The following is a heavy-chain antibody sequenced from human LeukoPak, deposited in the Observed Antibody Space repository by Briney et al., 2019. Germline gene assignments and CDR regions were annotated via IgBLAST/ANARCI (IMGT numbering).Heavy chain of an antibody. D-gene: IGHD1-26*01. CDR3: ARDKSFPNAFDI. CDR1: GFTFNTYA. Sequence: PGGSLRLSCAASGFTFNTYAMSWVRQAPGKGLEWVSGISSSSATTYYADSVKGRFSISRDNSHSTLFLQLNGLRAEDTAVYYCARDKSFPNAFDIWGQGTMVTVSS. CDR2: ISSSSATT. V-gene: IGHV3-23*01. J-gene: IGHJ3*02.